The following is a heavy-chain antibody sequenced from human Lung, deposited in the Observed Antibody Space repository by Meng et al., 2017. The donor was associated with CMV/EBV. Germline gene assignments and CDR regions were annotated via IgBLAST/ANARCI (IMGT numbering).Heavy chain of an antibody. J-gene: IGHJ4*02. V-gene: IGHV4-4*02. CDR2: IYHSGST. Sequence: QVRLQASGPGLVELSGALYLTCAVSGGSLSSSNWWSWVRQPPGKGLEWIGEIYHSGSTNYNPSLKSRVTISVDKSKNQFSLKLSSVTAADTAVYYCARVVTALWGYYFDYWGQGTLVTVSS. CDR1: GGSLSSSNW. CDR3: ARVVTALWGYYFDY. D-gene: IGHD2-21*02.